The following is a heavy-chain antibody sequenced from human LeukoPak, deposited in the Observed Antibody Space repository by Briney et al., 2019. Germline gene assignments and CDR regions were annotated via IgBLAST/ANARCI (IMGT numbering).Heavy chain of an antibody. Sequence: PGRSLRLSCAASGFTVSSNYMSWVRQAPGKGLEWVSVIYSGGSTYYADSVKGRFTISRDNSKNTLYLQMNSLRAEDTAVYYCARSNTYYYDSSGYYGGPLDYWGQGTLVTVSS. V-gene: IGHV3-53*01. CDR2: IYSGGST. CDR1: GFTVSSNY. D-gene: IGHD3-22*01. CDR3: ARSNTYYYDSSGYYGGPLDY. J-gene: IGHJ4*02.